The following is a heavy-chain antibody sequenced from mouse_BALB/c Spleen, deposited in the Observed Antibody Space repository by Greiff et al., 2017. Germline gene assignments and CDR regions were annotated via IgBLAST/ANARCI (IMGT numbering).Heavy chain of an antibody. CDR1: GFTFSSFG. Sequence: EVKVEESGGGLVQPGGSRKLSCAASGFTFSSFGMHWVRQAPEKGLEWVAYISSGSSTIYYADTVKGRFTISRDNPKNTLFLQMTSLRSEDTAMYYCARSLITTVVADYWGQGTTLTVSS. CDR3: ARSLITTVVADY. D-gene: IGHD1-1*01. J-gene: IGHJ2*01. CDR2: ISSGSSTI. V-gene: IGHV5-17*02.